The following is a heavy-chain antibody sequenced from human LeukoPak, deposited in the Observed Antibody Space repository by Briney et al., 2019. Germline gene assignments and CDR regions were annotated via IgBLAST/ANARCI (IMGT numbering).Heavy chain of an antibody. Sequence: SVKVSCKASGFTFTSSAMQWVRQARGQRLEWIGWIVVGSGNTNYAQKFQERVTITRDTSTSTAYMELSSLRSEDTAVYYCAAAADYYDSSGYSLDYWGQGTLVTVSS. J-gene: IGHJ4*02. D-gene: IGHD3-22*01. CDR2: IVVGSGNT. CDR1: GFTFTSSA. CDR3: AAAADYYDSSGYSLDY. V-gene: IGHV1-58*02.